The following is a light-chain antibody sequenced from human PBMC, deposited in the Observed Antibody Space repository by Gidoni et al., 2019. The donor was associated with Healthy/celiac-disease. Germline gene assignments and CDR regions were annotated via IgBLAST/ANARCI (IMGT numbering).Light chain of an antibody. CDR3: QQYNNWLTWT. CDR2: GAS. CDR1: QSVSSN. J-gene: IGKJ1*01. V-gene: IGKV3-15*01. Sequence: EIVITQSPATLSVSPGERATLSCRASQSVSSNLAWYQQKPGQAPRLLIYGASTRATGIPARFSGSGSGTEFTLTISSLQSEDFAVYYCQQYNNWLTWTFGQXTKVEIK.